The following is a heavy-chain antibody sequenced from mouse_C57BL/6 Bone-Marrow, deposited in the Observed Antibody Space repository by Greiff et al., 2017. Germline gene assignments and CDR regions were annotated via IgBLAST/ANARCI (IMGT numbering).Heavy chain of an antibody. CDR1: GYTFTSYW. CDR2: IHPNSGST. Sequence: QVQLQQSGAELVKPGASVKLSCKASGYTFTSYWMHWVQQRPGQGLEWIGMIHPNSGSTNYNEKFKSKATLTVDKSSSTAYMQLSSLTSEDSAVYYCARTGVKAWFAYWGQGTLVTVSA. V-gene: IGHV1-64*01. CDR3: ARTGVKAWFAY. D-gene: IGHD2-2*01. J-gene: IGHJ3*01.